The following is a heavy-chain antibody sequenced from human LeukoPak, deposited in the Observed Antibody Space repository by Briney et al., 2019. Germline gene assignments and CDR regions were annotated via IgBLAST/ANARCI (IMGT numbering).Heavy chain of an antibody. J-gene: IGHJ4*02. CDR2: IYYSGST. CDR3: ARNVGATPGYFDY. Sequence: SETLSLTCTVSGGSISSYYWNWIRQPPGKGLEWIGYIYYSGSTNYNPSLKSRVTISVDTSKNQFSLKLSSVTAVDTAVYYCARNVGATPGYFDYWGQGTLVTVSS. V-gene: IGHV4-59*01. D-gene: IGHD1-26*01. CDR1: GGSISSYY.